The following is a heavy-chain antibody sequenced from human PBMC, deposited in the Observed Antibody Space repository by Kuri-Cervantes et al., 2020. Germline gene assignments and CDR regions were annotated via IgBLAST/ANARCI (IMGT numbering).Heavy chain of an antibody. D-gene: IGHD3-3*01. CDR3: ARGGSGVFGVAPS. CDR1: GFTFSSYG. V-gene: IGHV3-30*03. CDR2: ISYDGSNK. J-gene: IGHJ4*02. Sequence: GGSLRLSCAASGFTFSSYGMHWVRQAPGKGLEWVAVISYDGSNKYYADSVKGRFTISRDNSKSTLYLQMNSLRAEDTAVYYCARGGSGVFGVAPSWGQGTLVTVSS.